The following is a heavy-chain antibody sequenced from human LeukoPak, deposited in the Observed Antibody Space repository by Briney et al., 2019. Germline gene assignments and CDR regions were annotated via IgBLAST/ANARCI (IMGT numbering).Heavy chain of an antibody. CDR3: ARAIGYSSGWSDY. V-gene: IGHV3-48*03. CDR1: GFTFSSYE. CDR2: ISSSGSTI. D-gene: IGHD6-19*01. Sequence: GGSLRLSCAASGFTFSSYEMTWVRQAPGKGLEWVSYISSSGSTIYYADSVKGRFTISRDNAKNSLYLQMNSLRAEDTAVYYCARAIGYSSGWSDYWGQGTLVTVSS. J-gene: IGHJ4*02.